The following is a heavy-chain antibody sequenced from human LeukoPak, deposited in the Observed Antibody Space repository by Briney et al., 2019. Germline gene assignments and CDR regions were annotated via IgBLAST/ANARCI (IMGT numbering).Heavy chain of an antibody. Sequence: PSETLSLTCAVYVGCFSGYYWSWLRQPPAKGLEWIGEINQSESTNHNSSLKSRATKPIDTSKNQLSLKLSSVTAAHTDVYICPGGYYCSGSHCCHMDVWGKGTTITVS. D-gene: IGHD3-10*01. CDR2: INQSEST. V-gene: IGHV4-34*04. CDR3: PGGYYCSGSHCCHMDV. CDR1: VGCFSGYY. J-gene: IGHJ6*03.